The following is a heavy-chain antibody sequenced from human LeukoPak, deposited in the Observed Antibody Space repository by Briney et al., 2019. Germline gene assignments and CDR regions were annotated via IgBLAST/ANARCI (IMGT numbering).Heavy chain of an antibody. J-gene: IGHJ4*02. D-gene: IGHD3-3*01. V-gene: IGHV7-4-1*02. CDR2: IDTNTGNP. CDR1: VYTFINYA. CDR3: VLVKLGITNRFDD. Sequence: GASVKVSCKASVYTFINYAMNWVRQAPGQGPEWMGWIDTNTGNPTYAQGFTGRFVFSLDTSVSTAYLQISSLKAEDTAVYYCVLVKLGITNRFDDWGQGTLVTVSS.